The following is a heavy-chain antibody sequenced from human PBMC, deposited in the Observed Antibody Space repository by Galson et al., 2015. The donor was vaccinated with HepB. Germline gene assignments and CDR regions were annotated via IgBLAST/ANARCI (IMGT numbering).Heavy chain of an antibody. D-gene: IGHD3-9*01. CDR2: IKSKTDGGTT. CDR1: GFTFSGSA. J-gene: IGHJ4*02. CDR3: TTDRKYFDWT. V-gene: IGHV3-15*01. Sequence: SLRLSCAASGFTFSGSAMHWVRQASGKGLEWVGRIKSKTDGGTTDYAAPVKGRFTISRDDSKNTLYLQMNSLKTEDTAVYYCTTDRKYFDWTWGQGTLVTVSS.